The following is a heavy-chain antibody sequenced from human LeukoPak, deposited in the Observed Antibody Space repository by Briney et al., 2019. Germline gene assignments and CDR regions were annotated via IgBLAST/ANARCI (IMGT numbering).Heavy chain of an antibody. D-gene: IGHD4-11*01. CDR2: ICYTGTT. V-gene: IGHV4-39*01. J-gene: IGHJ6*03. CDR3: ARGATYGNYVFAYSYYYMDV. Sequence: SETLSLTCTVSGGSISSIDYYWGWIRQPPGKGLEWIGSICYTGTTFYNPSLKSRVTMSVDTSKNQFSLKLSSVTAADTAVYYCARGATYGNYVFAYSYYYMDVWGKGTTVTVSS. CDR1: GGSISSIDYY.